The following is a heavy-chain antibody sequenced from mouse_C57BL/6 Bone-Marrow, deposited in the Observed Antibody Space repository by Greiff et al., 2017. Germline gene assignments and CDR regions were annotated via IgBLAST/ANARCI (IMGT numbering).Heavy chain of an antibody. Sequence: EVNLVESGGGLVQPGGSMKLSCAASGFTFSDAWMDWVRQSPEKGLEWVADIGNKANNHATYYAEYVKGRFTISRDDSKSSVYLHMNSLRAEDTGIYYCTPLTTVVEGFAYWGQGTLVTVSA. CDR3: TPLTTVVEGFAY. V-gene: IGHV6-6*01. CDR1: GFTFSDAW. CDR2: IGNKANNHAT. D-gene: IGHD1-1*01. J-gene: IGHJ3*01.